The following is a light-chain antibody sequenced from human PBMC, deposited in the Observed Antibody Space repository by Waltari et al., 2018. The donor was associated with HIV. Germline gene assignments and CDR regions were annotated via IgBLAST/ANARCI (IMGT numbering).Light chain of an antibody. J-gene: IGKJ2*01. CDR3: QQYNSYSRT. V-gene: IGKV1-5*03. Sequence: DIQMTQSPSTLSASVGDRVTITCRASQSISSWLAWYQQKPGKAPKRLIYKVSSLESWVPSRFSGSGSGTEFTLTISSLQPDDFATYYCQQYNSYSRTFGQGTKLEIK. CDR2: KVS. CDR1: QSISSW.